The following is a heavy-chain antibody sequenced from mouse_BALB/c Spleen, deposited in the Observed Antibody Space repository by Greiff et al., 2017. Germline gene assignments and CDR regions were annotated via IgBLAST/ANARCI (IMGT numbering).Heavy chain of an antibody. V-gene: IGHV1-63*02. J-gene: IGHJ3*01. D-gene: IGHD1-1*01. Sequence: QVQLQQSGAELVRPGTSVKISCKASGYTFTNYWLGWVKQRPGHGLEWIGDIYPGGGYTNYNEKFKDKATLTADTSSSTAYMQLSSLTSEDSAVYFCARNHYGSSRGWFAYWGQGTLVTVSA. CDR1: GYTFTNYW. CDR3: ARNHYGSSRGWFAY. CDR2: IYPGGGYT.